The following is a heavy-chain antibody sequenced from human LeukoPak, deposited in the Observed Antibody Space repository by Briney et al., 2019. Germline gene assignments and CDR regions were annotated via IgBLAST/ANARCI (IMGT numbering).Heavy chain of an antibody. D-gene: IGHD2-15*01. V-gene: IGHV3-30-3*01. CDR3: AKGHRYCTSGNCNSAVDY. CDR2: ISYDGSNK. Sequence: GGSLRLSCAASGFTFSSYAMHWVRQAPGKGLEWVAVISYDGSNKYYTDSVKGRFTISRDNSKNTLYLQMNSLGAEDTAVYYCAKGHRYCTSGNCNSAVDYWGQGTLVTVSS. J-gene: IGHJ4*02. CDR1: GFTFSSYA.